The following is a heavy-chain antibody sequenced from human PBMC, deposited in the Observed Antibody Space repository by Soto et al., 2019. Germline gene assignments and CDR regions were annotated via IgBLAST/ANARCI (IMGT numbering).Heavy chain of an antibody. CDR1: GFTFSSYG. CDR3: ATEPAGGDYLFDY. J-gene: IGHJ4*02. CDR2: ISYDGSNK. V-gene: IGHV3-30*03. D-gene: IGHD4-17*01. Sequence: QVQLVESGGGVVQPGRSLRLSCAASGFTFSSYGMHWVRQAPGKGLEWVAVISYDGSNKYYADSVKGRFTISRDNSKNTLYLQMISLRAEDTAGYYCATEPAGGDYLFDYWGQGTPVTVTS.